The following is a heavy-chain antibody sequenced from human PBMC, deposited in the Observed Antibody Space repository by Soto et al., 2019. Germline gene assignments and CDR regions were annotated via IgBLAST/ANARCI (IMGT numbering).Heavy chain of an antibody. V-gene: IGHV1-18*01. D-gene: IGHD1-26*01. CDR2: ISAYNGNT. CDR3: ARVVGDIGHWFEP. Sequence: QVQLEQYGAEVKKPGASVKVSFKSPGYTFTSYGISWVRQDPGQGLEWMGRISAYNGNTNYAQKLQGRVTMTTDTSTSTAYMELRSLRYVDTAVYYCARVVGDIGHWFEPWGKGNLVTVSS. CDR1: GYTFTSYG. J-gene: IGHJ5*02.